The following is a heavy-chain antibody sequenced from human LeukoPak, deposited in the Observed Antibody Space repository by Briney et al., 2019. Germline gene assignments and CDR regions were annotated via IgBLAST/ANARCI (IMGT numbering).Heavy chain of an antibody. CDR1: GFTFSDYY. CDR3: ASQFLGAGVFDY. Sequence: GGSLRLSCAASGFTFSDYYMTWIRQAPGKGLEWVSYISRSGNTIYYADSLKGRFTISRDNAKTSLYLQMNSLRAEDTAVYYCASQFLGAGVFDYWGQGTLVTVSS. J-gene: IGHJ4*02. V-gene: IGHV3-11*01. CDR2: ISRSGNTI. D-gene: IGHD1-26*01.